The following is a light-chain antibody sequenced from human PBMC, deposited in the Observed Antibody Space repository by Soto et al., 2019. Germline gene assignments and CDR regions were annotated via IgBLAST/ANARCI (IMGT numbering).Light chain of an antibody. CDR3: CSYAGSYV. CDR2: DVS. V-gene: IGLV2-11*01. CDR1: SSDVGGYNY. J-gene: IGLJ1*01. Sequence: QSALTQPRSVSGSPGQSVTISCTGTSSDVGGYNYVSWYQQHPGKAPKLMIYDVSKRPSGVPDRFSGSNSGNTASLTISGLQAEDEADYYCCSYAGSYVFGTGTQLTVL.